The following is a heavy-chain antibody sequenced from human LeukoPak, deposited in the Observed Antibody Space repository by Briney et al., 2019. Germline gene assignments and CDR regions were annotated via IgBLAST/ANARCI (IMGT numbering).Heavy chain of an antibody. CDR2: IYPGDSDT. CDR1: GYSFISYW. J-gene: IGHJ5*02. CDR3: ARGGLSGWYYWFDP. V-gene: IGHV5-51*01. D-gene: IGHD6-19*01. Sequence: GDSLKISCKGSGYSFISYWFGWVRQMPGKGLEWMRIIYPGDSDTRYSPSFQGQVTISADKSISTAYLQWSSLKASDTAIYYCARGGLSGWYYWFDPWGQGTLVTVSS.